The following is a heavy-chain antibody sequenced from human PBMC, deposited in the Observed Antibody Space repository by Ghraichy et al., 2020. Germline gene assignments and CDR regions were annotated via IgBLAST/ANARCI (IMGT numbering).Heavy chain of an antibody. CDR3: ARERLGSGVDY. J-gene: IGHJ4*02. D-gene: IGHD6-19*01. V-gene: IGHV4-61*02. Sequence: SETLSLTCTVSGGSISSGSYYWSWIRQPAGKGLEWIGRIYTSGSTNYNPSLKSRVTMSVDTSKNQFSLKLSSVTAADTAVYYCARERLGSGVDYWGQGTLVTVSS. CDR1: GGSISSGSYY. CDR2: IYTSGST.